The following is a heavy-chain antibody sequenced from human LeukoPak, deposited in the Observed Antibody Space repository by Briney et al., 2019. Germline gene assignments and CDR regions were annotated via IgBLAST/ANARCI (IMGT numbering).Heavy chain of an antibody. V-gene: IGHV3-7*01. Sequence: GGSLRLSCAASAFTFSNYWMSWVRQAPGKGLEWVANIREDGSEINYVDSVKGRFTISRDNAKNSLYLQMNSLRVDDTAVYYCARDRGYSTFDYWGQGTLVTVSS. CDR2: IREDGSEI. J-gene: IGHJ4*02. CDR3: ARDRGYSTFDY. D-gene: IGHD4-23*01. CDR1: AFTFSNYW.